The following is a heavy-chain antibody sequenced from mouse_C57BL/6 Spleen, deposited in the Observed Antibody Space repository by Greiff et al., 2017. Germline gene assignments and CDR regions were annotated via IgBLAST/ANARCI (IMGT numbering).Heavy chain of an antibody. CDR1: GYTFTSYD. Sequence: QVQLQQSGPELVKPGASVKLSCKASGYTFTSYDINWVKQRPGQGLERIGWIYPRDGSTKYNEKFKGKATLTVDTSSSTAYMELHSLTSEDSAVYFCARGDYYGSSYFDYWGQGTTLTVSS. CDR2: IYPRDGST. V-gene: IGHV1-85*01. J-gene: IGHJ2*01. D-gene: IGHD1-1*01. CDR3: ARGDYYGSSYFDY.